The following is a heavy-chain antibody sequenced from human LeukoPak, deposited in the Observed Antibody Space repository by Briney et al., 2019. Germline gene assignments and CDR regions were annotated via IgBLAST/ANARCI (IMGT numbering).Heavy chain of an antibody. CDR1: GFTFSSYG. CDR2: ISSSSTYI. J-gene: IGHJ4*02. D-gene: IGHD5-18*01. Sequence: GGSLRLSCAASGFTFSSYGMNWVRQAPGKGLEWVSYISSSSTYIHYADSVKGRFTTSRDNAKNSLYLQVNSLRAEDTAIYYCARDIPYYTAMKYYFDYWGQGTLVTVSS. V-gene: IGHV3-21*01. CDR3: ARDIPYYTAMKYYFDY.